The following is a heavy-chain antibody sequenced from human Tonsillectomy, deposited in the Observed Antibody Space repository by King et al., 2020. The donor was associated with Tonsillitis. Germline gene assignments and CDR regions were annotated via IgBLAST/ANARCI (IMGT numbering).Heavy chain of an antibody. CDR2: ISGSGGST. V-gene: IGHV3-23*04. Sequence: VQLVESGGGLVQPGGSLRLSCAASGFTFSSYAMSWVRQAPGKGREWVSAISGSGGSTYYADSVKGRFTISRDNSKNTLYLQMNSLRAEDTAVYYCAKAKTSGSYYSEWYFDLWGRGTLVTVSS. J-gene: IGHJ2*01. CDR1: GFTFSSYA. D-gene: IGHD1-26*01. CDR3: AKAKTSGSYYSEWYFDL.